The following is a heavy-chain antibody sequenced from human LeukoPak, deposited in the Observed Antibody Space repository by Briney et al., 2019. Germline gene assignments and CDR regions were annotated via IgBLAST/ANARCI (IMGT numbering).Heavy chain of an antibody. CDR2: IYSGGST. CDR3: ARATVEMATITFDY. CDR1: GFTVSSNY. Sequence: GGSLRLSCAASGFTVSSNYMSWVRQAPGKGLEWVSAIYSGGSTYYADSVKGRLTISRDNSKNTLYLQMNSLRAEDTAVYYCARATVEMATITFDYWGQGTLVTVSS. J-gene: IGHJ4*02. D-gene: IGHD5-24*01. V-gene: IGHV3-53*01.